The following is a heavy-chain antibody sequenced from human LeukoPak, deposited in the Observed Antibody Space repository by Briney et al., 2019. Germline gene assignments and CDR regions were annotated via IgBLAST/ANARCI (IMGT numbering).Heavy chain of an antibody. CDR1: GFTFSSYA. CDR3: AKMPVSYSSGWSTFDY. Sequence: RGSLRLSCAASGFTFSSYAMSWVRQAPAKGLEWVSGISGTGDSTYYADSVKGRFTISRDNSKNTLYLQMNSLRAEDTAVYYCAKMPVSYSSGWSTFDYWGQGNLVTVSS. CDR2: ISGTGDST. V-gene: IGHV3-23*01. D-gene: IGHD6-19*01. J-gene: IGHJ4*02.